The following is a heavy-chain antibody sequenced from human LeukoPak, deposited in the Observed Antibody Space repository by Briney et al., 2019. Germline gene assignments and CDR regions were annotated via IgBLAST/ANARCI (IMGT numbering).Heavy chain of an antibody. CDR2: IYSGGST. CDR1: GFTVSSNY. J-gene: IGHJ4*02. V-gene: IGHV3-66*02. D-gene: IGHD1-7*01. CDR3: ARDKTGTTYGYFDY. Sequence: PGGSLRLSCAASGFTVSSNYMSWVRQAPGKGREWVSVIYSGGSTYYADSVKGRFTISRDNSKNTLYLQMNSLRAEDTAVYYCARDKTGTTYGYFDYWGQGTPVTGSS.